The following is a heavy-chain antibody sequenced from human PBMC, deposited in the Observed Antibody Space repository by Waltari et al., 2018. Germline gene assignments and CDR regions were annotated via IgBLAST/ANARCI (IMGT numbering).Heavy chain of an antibody. CDR2: IYTSGST. CDR3: ASSSTSARDY. Sequence: QVQLQESGPGLVKPSQTLSLTCTVSGGSISSGSYYWSWIRQPAGKGLEWIGRIYTSGSTNYNPSLKSRVTISVDTSKNQFSLKLSSVTAADTAVYYCASSSTSARDYWGQGTLVTVSS. J-gene: IGHJ4*02. CDR1: GGSISSGSYY. D-gene: IGHD2-2*01. V-gene: IGHV4-61*02.